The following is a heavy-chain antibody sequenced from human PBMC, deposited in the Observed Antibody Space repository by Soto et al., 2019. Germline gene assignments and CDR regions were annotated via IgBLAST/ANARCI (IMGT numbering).Heavy chain of an antibody. D-gene: IGHD6-13*01. V-gene: IGHV3-30-3*01. CDR1: GFTFSSYA. J-gene: IGHJ5*02. Sequence: GGSLRLSCAASGFTFSSYAMHWVRQAPGKGLEWVAVISYDGSNKYYADSVKGRFTISRDNSKNTLYLQMNSLRAEDTAVYYCASEGWRAAAPTNWFDPWGQGTLVTVSS. CDR2: ISYDGSNK. CDR3: ASEGWRAAAPTNWFDP.